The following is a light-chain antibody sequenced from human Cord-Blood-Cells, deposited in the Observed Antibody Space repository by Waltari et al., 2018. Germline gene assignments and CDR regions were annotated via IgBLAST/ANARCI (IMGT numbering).Light chain of an antibody. CDR3: AAWDDSLSV. CDR2: RNN. Sequence: QSVLTQPPSASGTPGQRVTISCSGSSSNIGSNYVYWYQQLPGTAPKLLIYRNNQRPSGVPDRFSGSKSGTSASLAISGLRSEDVADYYCAAWDDSLSVFGTGTKVTVL. V-gene: IGLV1-47*01. J-gene: IGLJ1*01. CDR1: SSNIGSNY.